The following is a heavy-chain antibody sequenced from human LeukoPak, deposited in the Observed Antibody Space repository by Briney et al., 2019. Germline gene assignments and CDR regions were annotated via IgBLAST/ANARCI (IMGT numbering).Heavy chain of an antibody. J-gene: IGHJ4*02. V-gene: IGHV3-30*02. Sequence: PGGSLRLSCAASGFTFSSYGMHWVRQAPGKGLEWVAFIRYDGSNKYYADSVKGRFTISRDNSKNTLYLQMNSLRAEDTAVYYCAKDLRPAEDYGGNQPLDYWGQGTLVTVSS. D-gene: IGHD4-23*01. CDR1: GFTFSSYG. CDR3: AKDLRPAEDYGGNQPLDY. CDR2: IRYDGSNK.